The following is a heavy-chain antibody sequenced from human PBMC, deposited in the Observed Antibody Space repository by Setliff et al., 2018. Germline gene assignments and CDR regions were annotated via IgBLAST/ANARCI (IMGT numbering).Heavy chain of an antibody. V-gene: IGHV4-59*01. J-gene: IGHJ6*02. CDR1: GGSISSYY. CDR3: ARGDRYCSGGSCYLGASYYYGMDV. CDR2: IYYSGST. D-gene: IGHD2-15*01. Sequence: SETLSLTCTVSGGSISSYYWSWIRQPPGKGLEWIGYIYYSGSTNYNPSLKSRVTISVETSKNQFSLKLSSVTAADTAGYYCARGDRYCSGGSCYLGASYYYGMDVWGQGTTVTVSS.